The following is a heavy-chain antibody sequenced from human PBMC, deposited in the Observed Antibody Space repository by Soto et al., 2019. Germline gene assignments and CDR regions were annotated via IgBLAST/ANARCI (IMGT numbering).Heavy chain of an antibody. V-gene: IGHV5-51*01. CDR1: GYSFTSYW. CDR2: IYPGDSDT. Sequence: PGESLKISCKGSGYSFTSYWIGWVRQMPGKGLEWMGIIYPGDSDTRYSPSFQGQVTISADKSISTAYLQWSSLKASDTAMYYCARSMIFGAVTDYYGMDVWGQGTTVTVSS. D-gene: IGHD3-3*01. CDR3: ARSMIFGAVTDYYGMDV. J-gene: IGHJ6*02.